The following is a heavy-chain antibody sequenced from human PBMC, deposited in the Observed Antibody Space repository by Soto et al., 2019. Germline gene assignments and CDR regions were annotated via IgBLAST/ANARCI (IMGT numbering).Heavy chain of an antibody. Sequence: SVKVSCKASGGTFSRYAIGWVRQAPGQGLEWMGGIIPIFGTANYAQKFQGRVTITADESTSTAYMELSSLRFEDTAVYYCARAIVGPTTTGWLDPWGPGALVTVSS. CDR3: ARAIVGPTTTGWLDP. CDR1: GGTFSRYA. CDR2: IIPIFGTA. J-gene: IGHJ5*02. D-gene: IGHD1-26*01. V-gene: IGHV1-69*13.